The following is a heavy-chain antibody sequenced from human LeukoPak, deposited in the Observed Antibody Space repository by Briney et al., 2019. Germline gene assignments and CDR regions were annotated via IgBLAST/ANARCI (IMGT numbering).Heavy chain of an antibody. V-gene: IGHV3-74*01. Sequence: PGGSLRLSCAASGFTFSSYRMHWVRQAPGKGLVWVSRINFDGSSTNYADSVKGRFTISRDNAKNTLYLQMNSLRAEDTAVYYCARERYSGGWYYFDYWGQGTLVTVSS. D-gene: IGHD6-19*01. J-gene: IGHJ4*02. CDR1: GFTFSSYR. CDR2: INFDGSST. CDR3: ARERYSGGWYYFDY.